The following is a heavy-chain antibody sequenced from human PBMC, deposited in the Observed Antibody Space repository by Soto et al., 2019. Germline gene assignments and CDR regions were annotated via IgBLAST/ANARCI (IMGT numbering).Heavy chain of an antibody. D-gene: IGHD2-2*01. CDR2: IYYSGST. CDR1: GGSISSSSYY. J-gene: IGHJ6*03. CDR3: ASIRYCSSTSCYGPGPYYYYYYMDV. Sequence: SETLSLTCTVSGGSISSSSYYWGWIRQPPGKGLEWIGSIYYSGSTYYNPSLKSRVTISVDTSKNQFSLKLSSVTAADTALYYCASIRYCSSTSCYGPGPYYYYYYMDVWGKGTTVTVSS. V-gene: IGHV4-39*01.